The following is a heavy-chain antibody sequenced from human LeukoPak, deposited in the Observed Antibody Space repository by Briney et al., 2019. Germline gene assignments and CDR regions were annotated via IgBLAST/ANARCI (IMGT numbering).Heavy chain of an antibody. V-gene: IGHV4-4*07. CDR1: GGSISTYS. D-gene: IGHD3-22*01. Sequence: SETLSLTCTVSGGSISTYSWNWIRQPAGKGLEWIGRISPSGSTKYHPSLKSRVTMSVDTSKNQFSLKLSSVTAADTAVYYCARVGVDSSGYYSFDYWGQGTLVTVSS. J-gene: IGHJ4*02. CDR3: ARVGVDSSGYYSFDY. CDR2: ISPSGST.